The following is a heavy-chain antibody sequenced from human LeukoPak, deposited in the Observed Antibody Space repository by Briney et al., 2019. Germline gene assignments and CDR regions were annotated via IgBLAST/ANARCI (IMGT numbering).Heavy chain of an antibody. V-gene: IGHV4-59*01. CDR3: ARDLDYGGSSIWYFDL. Sequence: SETLSLTCTVSGGSISSFYWSWLRQPPGKGLEWIGYIYYRGNTQYNPSLKSRVTISVDTYKNQFSLRLTSVTAADTAVYYCARDLDYGGSSIWYFDLWGRGTLVTVSS. CDR2: IYYRGNT. D-gene: IGHD4-23*01. CDR1: GGSISSFY. J-gene: IGHJ2*01.